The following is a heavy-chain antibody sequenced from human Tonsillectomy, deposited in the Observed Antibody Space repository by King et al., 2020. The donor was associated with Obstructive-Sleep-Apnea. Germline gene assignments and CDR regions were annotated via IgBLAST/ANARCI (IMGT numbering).Heavy chain of an antibody. J-gene: IGHJ6*02. CDR1: GFTFYCYW. CDR2: IDSYGSST. CDR3: ARSTVFGLLIYYGMDV. V-gene: IGHV3-74*01. D-gene: IGHD3/OR15-3a*01. Sequence: VQLVESGGGLVQPGGSLRLSCAASGFTFYCYWMPWVRQAPGKGLGGVSRIDSYGSSTSYGDSVKGRFTISTDNAKNTLYLQMNSLRAEDTAVYYCARSTVFGLLIYYGMDVWGQGTTVTVSS.